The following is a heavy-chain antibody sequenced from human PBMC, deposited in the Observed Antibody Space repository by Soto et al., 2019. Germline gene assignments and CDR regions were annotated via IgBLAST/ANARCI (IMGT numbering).Heavy chain of an antibody. CDR1: GGSISSGDYY. CDR2: IYYSGST. Sequence: SETLSLTCTVSGGSISSGDYYWIWIRQPPGKGLEWIGYIYYSGSTYYNPSLKSRVTISVDTSKNQFSLKLSSVTAADTAVYYCARGYSPLLSFDYWGQGTLVTVSS. CDR3: ARGYSPLLSFDY. V-gene: IGHV4-30-4*01. J-gene: IGHJ4*02. D-gene: IGHD5-12*01.